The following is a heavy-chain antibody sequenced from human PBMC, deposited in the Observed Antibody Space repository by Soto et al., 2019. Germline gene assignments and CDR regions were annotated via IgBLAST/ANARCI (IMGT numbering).Heavy chain of an antibody. V-gene: IGHV1-69*02. CDR2: IIPILGIA. CDR1: GGTFSSYT. CDR3: ARCYYDSSGTPHGAFDI. D-gene: IGHD3-22*01. J-gene: IGHJ3*02. Sequence: QVQLVQSGAEVKKPGSSVKVSCKASGGTFSSYTISWVRQAPGQGLEWMGRIIPILGIANYAQKFQGRVTITADKSTSTAYMELSSLRSEDTAVYYWARCYYDSSGTPHGAFDIWGQGTMVTVSS.